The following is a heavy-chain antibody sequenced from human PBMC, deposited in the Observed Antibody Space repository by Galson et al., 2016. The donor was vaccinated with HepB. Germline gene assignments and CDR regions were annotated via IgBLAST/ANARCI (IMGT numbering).Heavy chain of an antibody. CDR2: IWHDGTNE. CDR1: GFSFSGHG. V-gene: IGHV3-33*01. Sequence: SLRLSCAASGFSFSGHGMHWLRQAPGKGLEWVAAIWHDGTNENYAASVKGRFSISRDNSKSMLYLQMDSLRAEDIAVYYCARVRSSSWFDSWGQGTLVTVS. CDR3: ARVRSSSWFDS. D-gene: IGHD6-13*01. J-gene: IGHJ5*01.